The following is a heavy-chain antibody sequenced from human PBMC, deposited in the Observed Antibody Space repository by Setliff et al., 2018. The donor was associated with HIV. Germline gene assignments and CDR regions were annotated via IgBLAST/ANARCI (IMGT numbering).Heavy chain of an antibody. V-gene: IGHV4-59*08. J-gene: IGHJ5*02. Sequence: SETLSLTCTVSGASFTSYYWSWIRQPPGKGLEWIGFIYYSGANRYNPDLKSRVTITIDTSKNHFSLNLTSVTAADTAVYYCASRIYYYDSNNFLREEGFDPWGQGTLVTVSS. CDR3: ASRIYYYDSNNFLREEGFDP. CDR1: GASFTSYY. CDR2: IYYSGAN. D-gene: IGHD3-22*01.